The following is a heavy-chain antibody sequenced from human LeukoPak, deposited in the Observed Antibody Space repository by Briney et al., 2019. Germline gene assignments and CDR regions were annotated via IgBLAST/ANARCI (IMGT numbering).Heavy chain of an antibody. CDR3: ATDRLRDYAAFDI. CDR1: GYTLTELS. CDR2: FDPEDGET. V-gene: IGHV1-24*01. Sequence: ASVKVSCKVSGYTLTELSMHWVRQPPGKGLEWMGGFDPEDGETIYAQKFRGRVTMTEDTSTDTAYMELSSLRSEDTAVYYCATDRLRDYAAFDIWGEGTMVTVSS. J-gene: IGHJ3*02. D-gene: IGHD4/OR15-4a*01.